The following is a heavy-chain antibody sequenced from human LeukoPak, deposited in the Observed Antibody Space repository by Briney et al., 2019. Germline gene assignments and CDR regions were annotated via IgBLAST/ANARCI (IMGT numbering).Heavy chain of an antibody. CDR3: ARVGYYYDSSGYYSFAFDI. CDR1: GFTFSSYD. CDR2: IGTAGDT. D-gene: IGHD3-22*01. J-gene: IGHJ3*02. V-gene: IGHV3-13*01. Sequence: GGSLRLSCAASGFTFSSYDMHWVRQATGKGLEWVSAIGTAGDTYYPGSVKGRFTISRENAKNSLYLQMNSLRAGDTAVYYCARVGYYYDSSGYYSFAFDIWGQGTMVTVSS.